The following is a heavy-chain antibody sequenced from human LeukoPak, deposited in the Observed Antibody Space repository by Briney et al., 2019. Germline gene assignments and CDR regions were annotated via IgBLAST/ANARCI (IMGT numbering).Heavy chain of an antibody. D-gene: IGHD2-21*02. CDR3: ARDYCGGDCYFFDY. V-gene: IGHV3-23*01. Sequence: PGGSLRLSCAASGFTFSNYAMSWVRQAPGKGLEWVSSISGSGGSTYYADSVKGRFTIFRDNSKNTLYLQMNSLRAEDTAVYYCARDYCGGDCYFFDYWGQGTLVTVSS. CDR2: ISGSGGST. J-gene: IGHJ4*02. CDR1: GFTFSNYA.